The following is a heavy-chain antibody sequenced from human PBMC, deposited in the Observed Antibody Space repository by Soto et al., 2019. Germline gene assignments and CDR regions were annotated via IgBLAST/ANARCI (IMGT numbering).Heavy chain of an antibody. J-gene: IGHJ4*02. CDR1: GDSISSSKW. V-gene: IGHV4-4*02. CDR2: IYHSGST. CDR3: ARGERQPQRDY. Sequence: SETLSLTCAVSGDSISSSKWWSWVRQPPGKGLEWIGEIYHSGSTNYNPSLKSRVIISVVKSKNQFSLKLSSVTDADTAVYYCARGERQPQRDYWGQGTLVTVSS. D-gene: IGHD6-25*01.